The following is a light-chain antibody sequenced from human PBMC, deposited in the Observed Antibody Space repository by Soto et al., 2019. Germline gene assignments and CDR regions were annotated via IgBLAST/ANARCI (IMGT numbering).Light chain of an antibody. CDR1: NSNIGRYS. Sequence: QSALTQPPSLSGTPGQRVTIPCSGSNSNIGRYSVNWYQHFPGTAPKILIYSDDERPSGVPDRFSGSKSGTSASLAISGLQSEDEAEYYCAAWDDNLNGPLFGGGTQLTVL. J-gene: IGLJ3*02. V-gene: IGLV1-44*01. CDR2: SDD. CDR3: AAWDDNLNGPL.